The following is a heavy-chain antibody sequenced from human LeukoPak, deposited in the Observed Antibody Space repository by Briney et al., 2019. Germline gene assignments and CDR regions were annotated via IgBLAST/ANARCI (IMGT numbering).Heavy chain of an antibody. D-gene: IGHD2-2*01. CDR3: AKDCSSTSCPTSDY. J-gene: IGHJ4*02. CDR1: GFTFSSYA. CDR2: ISGSGVST. V-gene: IGHV3-23*01. Sequence: SGGPLRLSCAASGFTFSSYAMSWVRQAPGKGLEWVSAISGSGVSTYYVDSVKGRFTISRDNSKNTLYLQMNSLRAEDTAVYYCAKDCSSTSCPTSDYWGQGTLVTVSS.